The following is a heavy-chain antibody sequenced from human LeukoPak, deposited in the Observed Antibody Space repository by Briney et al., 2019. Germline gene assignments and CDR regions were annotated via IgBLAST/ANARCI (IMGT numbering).Heavy chain of an antibody. D-gene: IGHD3-9*01. CDR1: GFTFSSYA. Sequence: PGGSLRLSCAASGFTFSSYAMSWVRQAPGKGLEWVSAISGSGGSTYYADSVKGRFTISRDNSKNTLYLQMNSLRAEDTAVYYCAKTKYYDILTGYYTLYFDYWGQGTLVTVSS. CDR3: AKTKYYDILTGYYTLYFDY. J-gene: IGHJ4*02. CDR2: ISGSGGST. V-gene: IGHV3-23*01.